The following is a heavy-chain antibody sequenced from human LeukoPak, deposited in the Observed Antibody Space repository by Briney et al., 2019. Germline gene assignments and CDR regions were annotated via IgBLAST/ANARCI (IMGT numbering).Heavy chain of an antibody. V-gene: IGHV4-4*07. Sequence: SETLSLTCTVSGGSISSYYWSWIRQPAGKGLEWIGRIYTSGSTNYNPSLKSRVTMSVDTSKNQFSLKLSSVTAADTAVYYCARGDFWSGYYMSTAFDYWGQGTLVTVSS. CDR3: ARGDFWSGYYMSTAFDY. D-gene: IGHD3-3*01. J-gene: IGHJ4*02. CDR1: GGSISSYY. CDR2: IYTSGST.